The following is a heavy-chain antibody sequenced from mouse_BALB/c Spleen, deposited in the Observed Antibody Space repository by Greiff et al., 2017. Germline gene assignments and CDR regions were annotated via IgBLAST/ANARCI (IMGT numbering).Heavy chain of an antibody. CDR1: GFAFSSYD. J-gene: IGHJ2*01. Sequence: EVKLVESGGGLVKPGGSLKLSCAASGFAFSSYDMSWVRQTPEKRLEWVAYISSGGGSTYYPDTVKGRFTISRDNAKNTLYLQMSSLKSEDTAMYYCARRVYGNYFDYWGQGTTLTVSS. D-gene: IGHD2-1*01. CDR3: ARRVYGNYFDY. V-gene: IGHV5-12-1*01. CDR2: ISSGGGST.